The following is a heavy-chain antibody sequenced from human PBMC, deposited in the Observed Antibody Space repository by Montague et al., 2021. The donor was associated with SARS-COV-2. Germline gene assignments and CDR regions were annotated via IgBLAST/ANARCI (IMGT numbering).Heavy chain of an antibody. CDR1: GFTFSSYA. V-gene: IGHV3-23*01. Sequence: SLRLSCAVSGFTFSSYAMGWVRQAPGKGLEWVPVISGSGGSTYYADSVKGRFTISRDNSKNTLYLQMNSLRAGDTAVYYCAKGLSSGSYYSSYFDYWGQGTLVTVSS. CDR2: ISGSGGST. CDR3: AKGLSSGSYYSSYFDY. J-gene: IGHJ4*02. D-gene: IGHD3-10*01.